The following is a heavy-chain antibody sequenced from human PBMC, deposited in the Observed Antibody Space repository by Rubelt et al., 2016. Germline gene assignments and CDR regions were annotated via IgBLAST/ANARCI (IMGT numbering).Heavy chain of an antibody. V-gene: IGHV4-38-2*02. D-gene: IGHD6-19*01. J-gene: IGHJ6*02. CDR1: GFSISSGYY. CDR2: IYKSGST. Sequence: QVQLQESGPGLVKHSETLSLTYTVSGFSISSGYYWGWVRQPPGKGLECIGSIYKSGSTYYNQSLKDRVNKSKAQSKNQLSLRLASWTAADTAVYYGARHFSLQWLVDYGMDVWGQGTLVTVSS. CDR3: ARHFSLQWLVDYGMDV.